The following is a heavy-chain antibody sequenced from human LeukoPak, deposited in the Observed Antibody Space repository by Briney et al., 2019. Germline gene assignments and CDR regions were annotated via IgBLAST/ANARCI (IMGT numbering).Heavy chain of an antibody. D-gene: IGHD5-18*01. CDR3: AREGIQLWLEGYYYMDV. CDR2: ISAYNGNT. Sequence: ASVKVSCKASGGTFSSYAISWVRQAPGQGLEWMGWISAYNGNTNYAQKLQGRVTMTTDTSTSTAYMELRSLRSDDTAVYYCAREGIQLWLEGYYYMDVWGKGTTVTVSS. CDR1: GGTFSSYA. V-gene: IGHV1-18*01. J-gene: IGHJ6*03.